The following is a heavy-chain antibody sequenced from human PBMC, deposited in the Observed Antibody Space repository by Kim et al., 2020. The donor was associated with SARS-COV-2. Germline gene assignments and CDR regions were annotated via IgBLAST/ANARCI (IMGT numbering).Heavy chain of an antibody. D-gene: IGHD6-19*01. CDR1: GFIFSDYY. V-gene: IGHV3-11*05. CDR3: ARVKYRSGWPDY. CDR2: ISNSSIYA. J-gene: IGHJ4*02. Sequence: GGSLRLSCAASGFIFSDYYMSWIRQAPGKGLQWVSYISNSSIYANYAVSVKGRFTISRDNAKNSLYLQMNSLRAEDTAVYYCARVKYRSGWPDYWGQGTLVTVSS.